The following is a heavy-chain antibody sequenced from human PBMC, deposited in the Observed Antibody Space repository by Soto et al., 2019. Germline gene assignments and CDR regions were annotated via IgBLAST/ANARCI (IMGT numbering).Heavy chain of an antibody. V-gene: IGHV3-20*04. J-gene: IGHJ4*02. Sequence: EVQLVESGGGVVRPGGSLRLSCAASGFTFDDYGMSWVRQAPGKGLEWVSGINWNGGSTAYADSVKGRFTISRDNAKNSLYLQMNSLRAEDTALEYCARDPYGAGSYKVGMGYWGQGTLVTVSS. CDR3: ARDPYGAGSYKVGMGY. D-gene: IGHD3-10*01. CDR2: INWNGGST. CDR1: GFTFDDYG.